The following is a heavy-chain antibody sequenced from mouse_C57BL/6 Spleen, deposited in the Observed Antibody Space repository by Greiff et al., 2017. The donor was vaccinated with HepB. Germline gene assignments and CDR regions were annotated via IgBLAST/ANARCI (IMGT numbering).Heavy chain of an antibody. J-gene: IGHJ2*01. D-gene: IGHD1-1*01. V-gene: IGHV14-4*01. CDR3: TTGATTVVAKGNYFDY. CDR1: GFNIKDDY. CDR2: IDPENGDT. Sequence: VQLKESGAELVRPGASVKLSCTASGFNIKDDYMHWVKQRPEQGLEWIGWIDPENGDTEYASKFQGKATITADTSSNTAYLQLSSLTSEDTAVYYCTTGATTVVAKGNYFDYWGQGTTLTVSS.